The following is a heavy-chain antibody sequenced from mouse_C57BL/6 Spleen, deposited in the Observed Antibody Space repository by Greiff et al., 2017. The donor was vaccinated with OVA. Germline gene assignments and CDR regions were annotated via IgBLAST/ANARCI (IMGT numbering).Heavy chain of an antibody. Sequence: QVQLQQPGAELVRPGTSVKLSCKASGFTFTSYWMHWVNQRPGQGLEWIGVIDPSDNYTNSNQKVKGKGTFTVDTSSRQAYIQLSSMTSEDSAVYYCARLNSSGFGYYAMDYWGQGTSVTVSS. CDR3: ARLNSSGFGYYAMDY. V-gene: IGHV1-59*01. J-gene: IGHJ4*01. CDR2: IDPSDNYT. D-gene: IGHD3-2*02. CDR1: GFTFTSYW.